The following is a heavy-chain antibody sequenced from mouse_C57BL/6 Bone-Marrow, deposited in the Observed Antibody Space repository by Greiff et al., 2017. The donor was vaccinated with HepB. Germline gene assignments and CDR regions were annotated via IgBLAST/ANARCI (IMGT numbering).Heavy chain of an antibody. CDR3: ARSLRGGSAWFAY. J-gene: IGHJ3*01. CDR2: ISYSGST. V-gene: IGHV3-8*01. Sequence: EVQLKESGPGLAKPSQTLSLTCSVTGYSITSDYWNWIRKFPGNKLEYMGYISYSGSTYYNPSLKSRISITRDTSKNQYYLQLNSVTTEDTAKCYSARSLRGGSAWFAYWGQVTLVTVSA. CDR1: GYSITSDY.